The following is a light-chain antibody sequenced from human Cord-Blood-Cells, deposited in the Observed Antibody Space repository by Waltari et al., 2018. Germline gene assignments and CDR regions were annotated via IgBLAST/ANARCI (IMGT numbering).Light chain of an antibody. J-gene: IGKJ4*01. CDR1: QSVSSSY. V-gene: IGKV3-20*01. CDR2: GAS. CDR3: QQYGSSPPLT. Sequence: EIVLTQSPGTLSLSPGERATLSCRASQSVSSSYLAWYQQKPGQAPGLLIYGASSRATGMPDRFSGSGSGTDVTLTISRLEPEDCAVYYCQQYGSSPPLTFGGGTKVEIK.